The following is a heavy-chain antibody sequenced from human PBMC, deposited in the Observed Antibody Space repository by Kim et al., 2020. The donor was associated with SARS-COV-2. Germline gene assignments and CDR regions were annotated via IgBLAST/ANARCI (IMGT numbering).Heavy chain of an antibody. CDR2: IYYSGTT. J-gene: IGHJ4*02. V-gene: IGHV4-28*01. Sequence: SETLSLTCAVSGYSISSTNWWGWIRQPPGKGLEWIGYIYYSGTTYYNPSLKSRVTISVDTSKNQFSLKLSSVTAVDTAVYYCARSLGGIMTGPLDYWGQGTLVTVSS. D-gene: IGHD3-9*01. CDR3: ARSLGGIMTGPLDY. CDR1: GYSISSTNW.